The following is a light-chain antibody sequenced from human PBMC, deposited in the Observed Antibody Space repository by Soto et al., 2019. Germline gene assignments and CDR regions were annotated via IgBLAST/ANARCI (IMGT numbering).Light chain of an antibody. CDR2: DND. Sequence: QSVLTQPPSVSAAPGQKVTVSCSGSRSNIGNNYVSWYQHLPGTAPKLLIYDNDKRPSGIPDRFSASKSGTSATLDITGLQTGDEPDYYCEAWDSNLSGGVFGGGTKLTVL. J-gene: IGLJ3*02. CDR1: RSNIGNNY. CDR3: EAWDSNLSGGV. V-gene: IGLV1-51*01.